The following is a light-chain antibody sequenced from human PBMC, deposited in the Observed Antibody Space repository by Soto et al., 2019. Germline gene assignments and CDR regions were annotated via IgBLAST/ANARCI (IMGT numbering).Light chain of an antibody. Sequence: DIQMTQSPSSLSASVGNRVTITCQASHDINKNLIWYQQKPGKAPKLLIYDASDLETGVPSRFSGSGSGTGFTFTISSLQPEDFATYYCHQYESLHLTFGQGTRLEIK. CDR2: DAS. J-gene: IGKJ5*01. CDR3: HQYESLHLT. CDR1: HDINKN. V-gene: IGKV1-33*01.